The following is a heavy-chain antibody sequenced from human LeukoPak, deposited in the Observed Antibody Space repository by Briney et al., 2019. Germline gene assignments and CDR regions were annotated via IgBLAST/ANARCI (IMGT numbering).Heavy chain of an antibody. Sequence: PGGSLRLSCAASGFTFNNYAMSWVRQAPGKGLEWVSAISGSDAGTYYADSVKGRFTISRDNSKNTLYLQMNSLRAEDTAVYYCARERIGYCSRTSCYLERYYYYMDVWGKGTTVTVSS. V-gene: IGHV3-23*01. CDR2: ISGSDAGT. CDR3: ARERIGYCSRTSCYLERYYYYMDV. J-gene: IGHJ6*03. CDR1: GFTFNNYA. D-gene: IGHD2-2*01.